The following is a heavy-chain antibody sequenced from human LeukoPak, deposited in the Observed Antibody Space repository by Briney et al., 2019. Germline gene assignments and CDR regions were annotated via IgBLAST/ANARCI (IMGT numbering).Heavy chain of an antibody. CDR1: GFTFSSYG. Sequence: GGSLRLSCAASGFTFSSYGMHWVRQAPGKGLEWVAVISYDGSNKYYADSVKGRFTISRDNSENTLYLQMNSLRAEDTAVYYCAKDRSGWHDYWGQGTLVTVSS. CDR3: AKDRSGWHDY. J-gene: IGHJ4*02. CDR2: ISYDGSNK. D-gene: IGHD6-19*01. V-gene: IGHV3-30*18.